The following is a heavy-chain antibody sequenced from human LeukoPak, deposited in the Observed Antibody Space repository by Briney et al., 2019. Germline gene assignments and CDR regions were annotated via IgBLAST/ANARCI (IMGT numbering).Heavy chain of an antibody. Sequence: GGSLRLSCAASGFTFSNYGMPWVRQAPGKGLEWVAVISYDAVNKYYVGSVRGRFTTSRDNSKITLYLQMNSLRPDDTAIYYCAKDVGAASGRLNYFAHWGQGTLLTVSS. D-gene: IGHD3-10*01. CDR2: ISYDAVNK. V-gene: IGHV3-30*18. CDR3: AKDVGAASGRLNYFAH. CDR1: GFTFSNYG. J-gene: IGHJ4*02.